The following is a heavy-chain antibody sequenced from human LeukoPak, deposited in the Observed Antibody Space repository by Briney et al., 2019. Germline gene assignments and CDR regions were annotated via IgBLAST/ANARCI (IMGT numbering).Heavy chain of an antibody. CDR1: GGTLSSYA. Sequence: ASVKVSCKASGGTLSSYAISWVRQAPGQGLEWMGGIIPIFGTANYAQKFQGRVTITADESTSTAYMELSSLRSEDTAVYYCARAGGFFSPFGYWGQGTLVTVSS. CDR3: ARAGGFFSPFGY. D-gene: IGHD3-3*01. V-gene: IGHV1-69*13. CDR2: IIPIFGTA. J-gene: IGHJ4*02.